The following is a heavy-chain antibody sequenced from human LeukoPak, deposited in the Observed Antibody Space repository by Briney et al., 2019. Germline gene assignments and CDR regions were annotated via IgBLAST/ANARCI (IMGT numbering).Heavy chain of an antibody. D-gene: IGHD2-2*01. CDR1: GFTFSSYG. Sequence: PGGSLRLSCAASGFTFSSYGMHWVRQAPGKGLEWVAFIRYDGSNKYYADSVKGRFTISRDNSKNTLYLQMNSLGAEDTAVYYCAKAAGYCSSTSCLSHFDYWGQGTLVTVSS. CDR3: AKAAGYCSSTSCLSHFDY. V-gene: IGHV3-30*02. J-gene: IGHJ4*02. CDR2: IRYDGSNK.